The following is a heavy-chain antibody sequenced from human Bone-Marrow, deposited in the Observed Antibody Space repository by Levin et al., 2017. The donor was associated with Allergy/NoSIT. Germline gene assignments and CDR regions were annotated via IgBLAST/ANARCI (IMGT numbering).Heavy chain of an antibody. CDR1: GFTFSSYA. CDR2: ISYDGSNK. CDR3: ARDLPGSVAGCLSE. Sequence: GESLKISCAASGFTFSSYAMHWVRQAPGKGLEWVAVISYDGSNKYYADSVKGRFTISRDNSKNTLYLQMNSLRAEDTAVYYCARDLPGSVAGCLSEWGQGTLVTVSS. J-gene: IGHJ4*02. V-gene: IGHV3-30-3*01. D-gene: IGHD6-19*01.